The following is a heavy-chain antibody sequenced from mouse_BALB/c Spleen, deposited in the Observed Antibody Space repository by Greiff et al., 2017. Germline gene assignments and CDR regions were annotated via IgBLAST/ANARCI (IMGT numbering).Heavy chain of an antibody. CDR2: ISSGGSYT. D-gene: IGHD1-2*01. Sequence: EVQLVESGGGLVKPGGSLKLSCAASGFTFSSYAMSWVRQSPEKRLEWVAEISSGGSYTYYPDTVTGRFTISRDNAKNTLYLEMSSLRSEDTAMYYCARDHTTAMNAMDYWGQGTSVTVSS. CDR1: GFTFSSYA. V-gene: IGHV5-9-4*01. J-gene: IGHJ4*01. CDR3: ARDHTTAMNAMDY.